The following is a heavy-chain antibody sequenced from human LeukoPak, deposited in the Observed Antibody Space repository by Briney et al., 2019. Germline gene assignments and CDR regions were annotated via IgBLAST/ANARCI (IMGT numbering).Heavy chain of an antibody. CDR3: ARGRGFYDSSAYYRFDY. D-gene: IGHD3-22*01. Sequence: ASVKVSCKASGYTFTSYGISWVRQAPGQGLEWLGWISAHNGKTNYAQKFQDRVTMTTDTSTRTAYMELRSLRSDDTAVYCCARGRGFYDSSAYYRFDYWGQGTLVTVSS. CDR1: GYTFTSYG. V-gene: IGHV1-18*01. J-gene: IGHJ4*02. CDR2: ISAHNGKT.